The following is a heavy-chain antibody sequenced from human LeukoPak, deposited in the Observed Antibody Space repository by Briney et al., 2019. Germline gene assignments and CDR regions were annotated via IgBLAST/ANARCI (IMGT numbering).Heavy chain of an antibody. J-gene: IGHJ4*02. CDR1: GFTFSTSW. V-gene: IGHV3-7*01. CDR2: INQDASSI. CDR3: ARDPQNGAIDY. D-gene: IGHD4/OR15-4a*01. Sequence: GGSLRLSCAASGFTFSTSWMSWVRQAPGKGLEWVALINQDASSISYVDSVRGRFTISRDNAKNSLYLQMNPLRVDDTGVYYCARDPQNGAIDYWGQGTLVAVSS.